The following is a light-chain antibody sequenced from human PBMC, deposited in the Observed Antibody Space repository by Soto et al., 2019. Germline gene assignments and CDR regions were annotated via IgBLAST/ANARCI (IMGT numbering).Light chain of an antibody. CDR2: AAS. V-gene: IGKV1-9*01. J-gene: IGKJ4*01. CDR3: QQLASHPIGT. CDR1: LGINRL. Sequence: IQLTQTPSSLSRSVGDRVTITWRASLGINRLLAWYQQKPGKAPKLLIYAASTLQSGVPSRFSGSGSGTEFTLTISSLHPQDVATYSSQQLASHPIGTFRGGTKVDI.